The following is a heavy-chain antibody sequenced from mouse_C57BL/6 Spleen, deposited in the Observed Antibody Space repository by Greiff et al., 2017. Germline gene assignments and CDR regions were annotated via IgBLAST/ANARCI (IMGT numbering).Heavy chain of an antibody. V-gene: IGHV10-3*01. J-gene: IGHJ4*01. Sequence: EVQLVESGGGLVQPKGSLKLSCAASGFTFNTSAMHWVRQAPGKGLEWVARIRSKSSNYATYYADSVKDRFTISRDDSQSMLDLQMNNLKPEDTAMYDCVRGSSGYVYYAMDYWGQGTSVTVSS. D-gene: IGHD3-2*02. CDR2: IRSKSSNYAT. CDR3: VRGSSGYVYYAMDY. CDR1: GFTFNTSA.